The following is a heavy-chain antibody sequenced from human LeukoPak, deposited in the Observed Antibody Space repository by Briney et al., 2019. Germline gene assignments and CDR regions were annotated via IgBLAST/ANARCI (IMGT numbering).Heavy chain of an antibody. V-gene: IGHV3-21*04. Sequence: GGSLRLSCAASGFTFSSYWMSWVRQAPGKGLEWVSSISSSSSYIYYADSVKGRFTISRDNAKNSLYLQMNSLRAEDTAVYYCARDSGEVPDYWGQGTLVTVSS. CDR1: GFTFSSYW. CDR2: ISSSSSYI. CDR3: ARDSGEVPDY. J-gene: IGHJ4*02. D-gene: IGHD3-10*01.